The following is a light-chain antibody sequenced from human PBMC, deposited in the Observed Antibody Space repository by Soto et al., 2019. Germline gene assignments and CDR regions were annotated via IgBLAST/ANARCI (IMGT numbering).Light chain of an antibody. CDR3: QSYDSSNSWV. Sequence: NFMLTQPHSVSESPGKTVTISCTRSSGSIASNYVQWYQQRPGSAPTTVIYEDNQRPSGVPDRFSGSIDSSSNSASLTSSGLKTEDEADYYCQSYDSSNSWVFGGGTKVTVL. CDR2: EDN. V-gene: IGLV6-57*03. J-gene: IGLJ3*02. CDR1: SGSIASNY.